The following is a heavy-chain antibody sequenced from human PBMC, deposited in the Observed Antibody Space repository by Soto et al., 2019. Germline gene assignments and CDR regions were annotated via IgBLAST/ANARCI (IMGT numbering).Heavy chain of an antibody. V-gene: IGHV1-18*01. CDR1: GYTFTSYF. CDR3: ARDLPPSDY. J-gene: IGHJ4*02. Sequence: QVQLVQSGAEVKKPGASVKVSCKASGYTFTSYFISWVRQAPGQGFEWMGWISAYNGNTNYVQKLXGRVTMTTNPTTRTAYMELRSLRSADTAVYYCARDLPPSDYWGQGTLVTVSS. CDR2: ISAYNGNT.